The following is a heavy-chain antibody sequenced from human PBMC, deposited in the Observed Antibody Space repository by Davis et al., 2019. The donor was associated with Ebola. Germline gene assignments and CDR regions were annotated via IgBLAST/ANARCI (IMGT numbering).Heavy chain of an antibody. Sequence: GESLKISCAASGFTFTTYAMTWVRQAPGKGLEWVSTIGGGADTHYADSVRGRFTISRDTSENTLYLQMNSLRVEDTAIYYCVTWLSEHFDFWGQGTLVTVSS. CDR3: VTWLSEHFDF. D-gene: IGHD3-22*01. CDR2: IGGGADT. CDR1: GFTFTTYA. J-gene: IGHJ4*02. V-gene: IGHV3-23*01.